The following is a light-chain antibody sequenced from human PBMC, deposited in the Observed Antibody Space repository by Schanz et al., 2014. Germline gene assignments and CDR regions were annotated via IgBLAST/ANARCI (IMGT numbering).Light chain of an antibody. Sequence: EIVLTQSPGTLSLSPGERATLSCRASQSVNSDYLAWYQQRPGQAPRLLIYGASTRASDFPDRFSGTGSGTDFTLTISGLEPEDFAVYYCQQYGSSPRTFGQGTKVEIK. CDR3: QQYGSSPRT. J-gene: IGKJ1*01. V-gene: IGKV3-20*01. CDR2: GAS. CDR1: QSVNSDY.